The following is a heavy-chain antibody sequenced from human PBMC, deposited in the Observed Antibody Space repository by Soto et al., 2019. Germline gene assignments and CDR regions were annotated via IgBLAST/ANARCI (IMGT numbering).Heavy chain of an antibody. Sequence: PSETLSLTCTVSGGSISSGGYYGSWIRQHPGKGLEWIGYIYYSGSTYYNPSLKSRVTISVDTSKNQFSLKLSSVTAADTAVYYCARAWGYYDSSGYIHDAFDIWGQGTMVT. CDR1: GGSISSGGYY. D-gene: IGHD3-22*01. J-gene: IGHJ3*02. CDR2: IYYSGST. CDR3: ARAWGYYDSSGYIHDAFDI. V-gene: IGHV4-31*03.